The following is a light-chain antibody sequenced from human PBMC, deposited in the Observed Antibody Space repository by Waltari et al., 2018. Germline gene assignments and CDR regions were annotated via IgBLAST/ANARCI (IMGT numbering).Light chain of an antibody. CDR1: RSNIGRNY. Sequence: QSVLTQPPSASGTPGQRVTISCSGSRSNIGRNYVYWYQQLPGTAPKLLIYRNNQRPSGVPDSGSGSKSGTSAARVISGRWSEEEAEYYCAAGDDSLSGRVCGGGTKVTVL. CDR2: RNN. V-gene: IGLV1-47*03. J-gene: IGLJ3*02. CDR3: AAGDDSLSGRV.